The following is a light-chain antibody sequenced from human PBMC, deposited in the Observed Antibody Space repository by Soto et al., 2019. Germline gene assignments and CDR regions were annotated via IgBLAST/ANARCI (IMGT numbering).Light chain of an antibody. Sequence: EIVLTQSPATLSLSPGERATLSCRASQSVSSYLAWYQQKPGQAPRLLIYDASNRATDIPDRFSGSGSGTDFTLTISSLEPEDFAVYYCQQRGNWPRTFGQGTKLEIK. J-gene: IGKJ2*01. CDR1: QSVSSY. CDR2: DAS. V-gene: IGKV3-11*01. CDR3: QQRGNWPRT.